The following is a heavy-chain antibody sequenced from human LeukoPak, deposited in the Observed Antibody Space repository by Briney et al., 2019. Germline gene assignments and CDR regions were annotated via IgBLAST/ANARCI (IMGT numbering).Heavy chain of an antibody. D-gene: IGHD6-19*01. CDR2: INPNSGGT. CDR3: ARERVAVAGKGFDP. J-gene: IGHJ5*02. CDR1: GYTFTGYY. V-gene: IGHV1-2*04. Sequence: ASVKVSCKASGYTFTGYYMHWVRQAPGQGHEWMGWINPNSGGTNYAQKFQGWVTMTRDTSISTAYMELSRLRSDDTAVYYCARERVAVAGKGFDPWGQGTLVTVSS.